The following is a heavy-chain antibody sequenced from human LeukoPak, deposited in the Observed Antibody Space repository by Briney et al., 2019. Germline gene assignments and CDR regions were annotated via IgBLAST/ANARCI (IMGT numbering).Heavy chain of an antibody. J-gene: IGHJ4*02. CDR2: IYYSGST. Sequence: SETLSLTCTVSGGSISSSSYYWGWIRQPPGKGLEWIGSIYYSGSTYYIPSLKSRVTISVDTSKNQFSLKLSSVTAADTAVYYCARGPDYGPYYFDYWGQGTLVTVSS. D-gene: IGHD4-17*01. CDR1: GGSISSSSYY. CDR3: ARGPDYGPYYFDY. V-gene: IGHV4-39*01.